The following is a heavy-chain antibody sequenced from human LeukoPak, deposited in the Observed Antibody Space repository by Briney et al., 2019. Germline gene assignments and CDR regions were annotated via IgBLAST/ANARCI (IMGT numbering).Heavy chain of an antibody. V-gene: IGHV4-59*12. CDR2: IYYSGST. Sequence: SETLSLTCTVSDDSISGYYWTWFRQTPGEGLEWIGYIYYSGSTTYNPSLKSRVTMSVDTSKNQFSLKLSSVTAADTAVYYCAREYYYDSSSWFDPWGQGTLVTVSS. CDR3: AREYYYDSSSWFDP. J-gene: IGHJ5*02. CDR1: DDSISGYY. D-gene: IGHD3-22*01.